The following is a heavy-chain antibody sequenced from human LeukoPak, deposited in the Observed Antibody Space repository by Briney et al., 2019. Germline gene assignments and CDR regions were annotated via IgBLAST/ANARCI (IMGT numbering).Heavy chain of an antibody. Sequence: SETLSLTCAVYGGSFSGYYWSWIRQPPGKGLEWIGEINHSGSTNYNPSLKSRVTISVDTSKNQFSLKLSSVTAANTAVYYCARGAGYQNWFDPWGQGTLVTVSS. D-gene: IGHD3-9*01. V-gene: IGHV4-34*01. CDR2: INHSGST. J-gene: IGHJ5*02. CDR1: GGSFSGYY. CDR3: ARGAGYQNWFDP.